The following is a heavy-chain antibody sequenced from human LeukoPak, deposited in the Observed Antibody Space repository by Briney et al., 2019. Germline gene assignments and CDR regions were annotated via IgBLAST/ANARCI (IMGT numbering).Heavy chain of an antibody. CDR2: ISYDGSNK. V-gene: IGHV3-30*04. J-gene: IGHJ6*03. Sequence: GGSLRLSCAASGFTFSSYAMHWVRQAPGKGLEWMAVISYDGSNKYYADSVKGRFTISRDNSKNTLYLQMNSLRAEDTAVYYCARESASNYYYYMDVWGKGTTVTVSS. CDR1: GFTFSSYA. D-gene: IGHD5/OR15-5a*01. CDR3: ARESASNYYYYMDV.